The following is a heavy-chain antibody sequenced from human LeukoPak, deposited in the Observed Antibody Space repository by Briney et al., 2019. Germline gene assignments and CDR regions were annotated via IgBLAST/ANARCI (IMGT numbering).Heavy chain of an antibody. D-gene: IGHD3-16*01. CDR3: AKDRRMMSSYYGMDV. CDR2: ISYDGRNE. Sequence: PGRSLRLSCAASGFTFWSYGMHWVRQAPGKGLEWVAVISYDGRNENYADSGKGRITISRDNSKNTLYLQMSSLRAEDTAVYYCAKDRRMMSSYYGMDVWGQGTTVTVSS. V-gene: IGHV3-30*18. CDR1: GFTFWSYG. J-gene: IGHJ6*02.